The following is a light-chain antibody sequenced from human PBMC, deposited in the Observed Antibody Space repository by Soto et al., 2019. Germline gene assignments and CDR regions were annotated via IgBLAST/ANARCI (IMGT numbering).Light chain of an antibody. J-gene: IGKJ4*01. CDR2: DAS. CDR1: QSISSW. Sequence: DIQMTQSPSTLSASVGDRVTITCRASQSISSWLAWYQQKPGKAPKLLIYDASSLESGVPSRFSGSGSGTEFTLTISSLQPDDFATYDCQQYNSYSFLTFGGGTTVEIK. CDR3: QQYNSYSFLT. V-gene: IGKV1-5*01.